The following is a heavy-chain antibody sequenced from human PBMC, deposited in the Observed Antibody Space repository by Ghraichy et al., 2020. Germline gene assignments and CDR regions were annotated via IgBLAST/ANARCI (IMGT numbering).Heavy chain of an antibody. CDR2: IISTGRT. CDR3: ARGRLLVWFGEGEDYFDS. J-gene: IGHJ4*02. V-gene: IGHV4-4*07. CDR1: GDSISNYF. Sequence: AETLSLTCTVSGDSISNYFWSWIRQPAGEGLQWIGRIISTGRTNTNPSLKSRVTMSVDTSKNQFSLRLTSVTAADTGVYYCARGRLLVWFGEGEDYFDSWGQGTLVTVSS. D-gene: IGHD3-10*01.